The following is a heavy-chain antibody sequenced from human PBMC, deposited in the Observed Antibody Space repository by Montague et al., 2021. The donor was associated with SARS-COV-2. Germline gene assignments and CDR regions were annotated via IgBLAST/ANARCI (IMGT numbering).Heavy chain of an antibody. CDR2: IYYSGST. V-gene: IGHV4-59*01. CDR3: ARGSGWMGNAFDI. J-gene: IGHJ3*02. D-gene: IGHD6-19*01. Sequence: SETLSLTCTVSGGSISSYYWSWIRQPPGKGLEWIGYIYYSGSTNYNPSLRSRVTILVDTSKNQFSLKLSSVTAADTAVYYCARGSGWMGNAFDIWGQGTMVTVSS. CDR1: GGSISSYY.